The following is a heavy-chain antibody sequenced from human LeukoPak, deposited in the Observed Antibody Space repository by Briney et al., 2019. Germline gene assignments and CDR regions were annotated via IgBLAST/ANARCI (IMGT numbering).Heavy chain of an antibody. J-gene: IGHJ3*02. CDR2: IISSGST. CDR1: EFTFSSYA. CDR3: AKGGGNILGDAFDI. V-gene: IGHV3-23*01. Sequence: GGSLRLSCAASEFTFSSYALNWVRQAPGKGLEWVSTIISSGSTYYADSVKGRFTIPRDNYKNMLYLQMNSLRAEDTAVYYCAKGGGNILGDAFDIWGQGTMVTVSS. D-gene: IGHD4-23*01.